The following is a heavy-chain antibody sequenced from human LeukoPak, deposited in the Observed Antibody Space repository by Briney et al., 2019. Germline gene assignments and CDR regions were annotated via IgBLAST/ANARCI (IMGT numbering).Heavy chain of an antibody. CDR3: ARGELGNSSGFSFFDY. J-gene: IGHJ4*02. D-gene: IGHD3-22*01. Sequence: SVKVSCKASRGTFSSYGISWVRQAPGQGLEWMGGVIAIFGRVKYGQKFQGRATITTDESTSTAYMELSSLTSEDTGVYYCARGELGNSSGFSFFDYWGQGTLVTVSS. CDR2: VIAIFGRV. CDR1: RGTFSSYG. V-gene: IGHV1-69*05.